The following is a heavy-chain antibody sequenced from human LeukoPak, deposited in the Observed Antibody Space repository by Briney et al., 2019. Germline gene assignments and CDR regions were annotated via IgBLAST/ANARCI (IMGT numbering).Heavy chain of an antibody. Sequence: SETLSLTCAVSGYSIRSGFYWGWIRQHPGKGLESIGGLYHSGSTHYNPSLKSRVTISVDTSRNQFFLELTSVTAADTALYYCVRLVLEDIYVIAVPDKYYFDYWGQGILVTVSS. CDR3: VRLVLEDIYVIAVPDKYYFDY. D-gene: IGHD6-19*01. V-gene: IGHV4-38-2*01. CDR2: LYHSGST. CDR1: GYSIRSGFY. J-gene: IGHJ4*02.